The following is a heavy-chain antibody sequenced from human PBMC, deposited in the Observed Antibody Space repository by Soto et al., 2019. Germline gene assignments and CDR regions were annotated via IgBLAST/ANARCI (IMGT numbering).Heavy chain of an antibody. J-gene: IGHJ4*02. CDR3: ARGSKYCSGGSCPHTPPDYYFDY. V-gene: IGHV1-3*01. Sequence: ASVKVSCKGSGYTFTSYAMHWVRQAPGQRLEWMGWINAGNGNTKYSQNFQGRVTITRDTSTSTAYMELRSLRSDDTAVYYCARGSKYCSGGSCPHTPPDYYFDYWGQGTLVTVSS. D-gene: IGHD2-15*01. CDR2: INAGNGNT. CDR1: GYTFTSYA.